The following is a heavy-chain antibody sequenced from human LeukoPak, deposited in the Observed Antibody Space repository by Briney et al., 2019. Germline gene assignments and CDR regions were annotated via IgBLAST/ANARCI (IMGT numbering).Heavy chain of an antibody. D-gene: IGHD3-10*01. CDR3: ARHGHTMVRGVIIYYYYGMDV. CDR1: GFTFSSYE. CDR2: ISGSGSTI. J-gene: IGHJ6*04. Sequence: GGSLRLSCAASGFTFSSYEMNWVRQAPGKGLEWVSYISGSGSTIYYADSVKGQFTISRDNAKNSLYLQMNSLRAEDTAVYYCARHGHTMVRGVIIYYYYGMDVWGKGTTVTVSS. V-gene: IGHV3-48*03.